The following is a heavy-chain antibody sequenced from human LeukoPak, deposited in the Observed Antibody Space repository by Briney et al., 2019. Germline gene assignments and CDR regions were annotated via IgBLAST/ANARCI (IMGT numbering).Heavy chain of an antibody. V-gene: IGHV1-69*04. Sequence: SVTVSCKASGGTFSSYAISWVRQAPGQGLEWMRRIIPILGIANYAQKFQGRVTITADKSTSTAYMELSSLRSEDTAVYYCARSLYDSSGYRHLGYWGQGTLVTVSS. J-gene: IGHJ4*02. CDR3: ARSLYDSSGYRHLGY. D-gene: IGHD3-22*01. CDR1: GGTFSSYA. CDR2: IIPILGIA.